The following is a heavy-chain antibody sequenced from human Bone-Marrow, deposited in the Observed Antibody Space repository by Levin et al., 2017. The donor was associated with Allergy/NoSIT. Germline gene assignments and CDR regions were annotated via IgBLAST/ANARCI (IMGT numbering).Heavy chain of an antibody. CDR3: ATQPCPICYFDN. CDR1: GFTFNAYY. D-gene: IGHD1-1*01. J-gene: IGHJ4*02. V-gene: IGHV3-11*01. Sequence: LSLTCAGSGFTFNAYYMSWVRQAPGKGLEWISYISSHSSTIYYADSVRGRFTISRDNAKNSLYLQLNNLSPDDTAIYYCATQPCPICYFDNWGQGTLVTVSS. CDR2: ISSHSSTI.